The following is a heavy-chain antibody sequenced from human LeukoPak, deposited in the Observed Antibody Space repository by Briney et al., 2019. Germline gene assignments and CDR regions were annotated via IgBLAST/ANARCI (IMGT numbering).Heavy chain of an antibody. CDR3: AGGGGWY. CDR1: GFTFEDYD. CDR2: INWNGGST. J-gene: IGHJ4*02. V-gene: IGHV3-20*04. Sequence: GGSLRLSCAASGFTFEDYDMSWVPEAPGKGLEWVSDINWNGGSTGYADSVKGRFTISRDNAKNSLYLQMNSLRAEDTALYYCAGGGGWYWGQGTLVTVSS. D-gene: IGHD2-15*01.